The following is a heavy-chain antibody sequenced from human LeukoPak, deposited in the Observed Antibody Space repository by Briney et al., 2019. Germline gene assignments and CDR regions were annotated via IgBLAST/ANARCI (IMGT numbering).Heavy chain of an antibody. V-gene: IGHV3-74*01. CDR1: GFTLSSYW. D-gene: IGHD1-26*01. CDR3: AKGGGSPLDY. J-gene: IGHJ4*02. CDR2: INSDGSST. Sequence: GGSLRLFCAASGFTLSSYWMHWVRQAPGKGLVWVSRINSDGSSTSYADSVKGRFTISRDNAKNTLYLQMNSLRDEDTAVYYCAKGGGSPLDYWGQGTLVTVSS.